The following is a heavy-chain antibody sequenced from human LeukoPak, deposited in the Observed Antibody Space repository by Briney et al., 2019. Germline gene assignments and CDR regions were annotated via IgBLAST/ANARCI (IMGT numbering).Heavy chain of an antibody. CDR2: INPNSGGT. D-gene: IGHD6-13*01. Sequence: ASVKVSCKASGYTFTGYYMHWVRQAPGQGLEWMGWINPNSGGTNYAQKFQGWVTMTRDTSISTAYMELRSLRSDDTAVYYCAKDSSSWTTYFDYWGQGTLVTVSS. CDR1: GYTFTGYY. J-gene: IGHJ4*02. CDR3: AKDSSSWTTYFDY. V-gene: IGHV1-2*04.